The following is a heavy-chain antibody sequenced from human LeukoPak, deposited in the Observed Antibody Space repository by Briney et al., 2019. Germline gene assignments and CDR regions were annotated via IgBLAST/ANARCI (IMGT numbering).Heavy chain of an antibody. J-gene: IGHJ4*02. Sequence: PGGSLRLSCAASGFTVSSNYMSWVRQAPGKGLEWVSVIYSGDSTYYADSVKGRFTISRDNAKNSLYLQMNSLRAEDTAVYYCAKDLLGQWPTVFDYWGQGTLVTVSS. V-gene: IGHV3-53*01. CDR1: GFTVSSNY. CDR2: IYSGDST. D-gene: IGHD6-19*01. CDR3: AKDLLGQWPTVFDY.